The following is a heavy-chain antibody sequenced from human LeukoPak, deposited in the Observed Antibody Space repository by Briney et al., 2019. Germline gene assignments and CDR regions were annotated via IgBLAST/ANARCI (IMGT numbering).Heavy chain of an antibody. J-gene: IGHJ4*02. CDR1: GFMFSSYW. CDR3: ARNRNDYGDYVYDY. D-gene: IGHD4-17*01. V-gene: IGHV3-21*01. CDR2: ISSSSSYM. Sequence: PGGSLRLSCAASGFMFSSYWMSWVRQAPGKGLEWVSSISSSSSYMYYADSVKGRFTISRDNAKNSLYLQMNSLRAEDTAVYYCARNRNDYGDYVYDYWGQGTLVTVSS.